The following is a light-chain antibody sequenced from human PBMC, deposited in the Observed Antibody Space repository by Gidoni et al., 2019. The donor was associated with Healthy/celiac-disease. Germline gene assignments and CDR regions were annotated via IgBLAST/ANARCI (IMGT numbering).Light chain of an antibody. CDR3: QHSYSTPYT. CDR1: QSISSY. J-gene: IGKJ2*01. V-gene: IGKV1-39*01. Sequence: DIQMTQSASSLSASVGDRVTITCRASQSISSYLNWYQQKPGKAPKLLSYAASSLQSGVPSRFSGSGSGTDFTLTISSLQPEDFATYYCQHSYSTPYTFGQGTKLEIK. CDR2: AAS.